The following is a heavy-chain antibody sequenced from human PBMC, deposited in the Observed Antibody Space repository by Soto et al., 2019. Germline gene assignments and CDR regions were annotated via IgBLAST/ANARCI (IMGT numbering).Heavy chain of an antibody. J-gene: IGHJ4*02. CDR1: GGSITDYS. D-gene: IGHD6-13*01. Sequence: PSETLSLTCTVSGGSITDYSWVWIRQPPGKGLEWIGYIHYSGTTSFFPSYNPSLRSRVTISEDTSKNQFSRKLLSVTTADTAVYFCAAGEASSRNLAPYYLDFWGQGTLVTVSS. CDR3: AAGEASSRNLAPYYLDF. V-gene: IGHV4-59*01. CDR2: IHYSGTT.